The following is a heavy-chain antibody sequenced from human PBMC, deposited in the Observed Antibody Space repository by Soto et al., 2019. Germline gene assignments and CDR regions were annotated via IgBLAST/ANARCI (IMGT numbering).Heavy chain of an antibody. D-gene: IGHD6-6*01. J-gene: IGHJ1*01. V-gene: IGHV3-30*18. CDR3: AKVDSSSSTEYFQH. CDR1: GFTFSSYG. CDR2: ISYDGSNK. Sequence: QVQLVESGGGVVQPGRSLRLSCAASGFTFSSYGMHWVRQAPGKGLEWVAVISYDGSNKYYADSVKGRFTISRDNSKNTLYLQMNSLRAEDTAVYYCAKVDSSSSTEYFQHWGQGTLVTVSS.